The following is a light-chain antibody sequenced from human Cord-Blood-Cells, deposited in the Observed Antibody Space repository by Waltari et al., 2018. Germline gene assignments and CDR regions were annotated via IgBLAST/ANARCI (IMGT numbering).Light chain of an antibody. V-gene: IGLV2-8*01. CDR1: SSDVGGYNH. J-gene: IGLJ2*01. CDR2: EVS. Sequence: QSALTQPPSASGSPGQSVTTSCTATSSDVGGYNHVSCYQQHPGTAPNLMIYEVSKRPSGVPDRFSGSKSGNTASLTVSGLQAEDEADYYCSSYAGSNNFVVFGGGTKLTVL. CDR3: SSYAGSNNFVV.